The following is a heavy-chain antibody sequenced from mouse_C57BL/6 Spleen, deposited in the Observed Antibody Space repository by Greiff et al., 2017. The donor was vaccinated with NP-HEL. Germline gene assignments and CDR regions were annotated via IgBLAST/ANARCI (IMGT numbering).Heavy chain of an antibody. CDR2: ISDGGSYT. CDR1: GFTFSSYA. CDR3: ARDQGYSNYGFAY. Sequence: EVHLVESGGGLVKPGGSLKLSCAASGFTFSSYAMSWVRQTPEKRLEWVATISDGGSYTYYPDNVKGRFTISRDNAKNNLYLQMSHLKSEDTAMYYCARDQGYSNYGFAYWGQGTLVTVSA. V-gene: IGHV5-4*01. D-gene: IGHD2-5*01. J-gene: IGHJ3*01.